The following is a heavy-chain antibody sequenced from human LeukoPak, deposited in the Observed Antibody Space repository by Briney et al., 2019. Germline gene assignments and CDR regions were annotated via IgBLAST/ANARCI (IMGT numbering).Heavy chain of an antibody. CDR1: GFTFSSYW. CDR3: ARVGSYGSPSAY. V-gene: IGHV3-74*01. D-gene: IGHD3-16*01. J-gene: IGHJ4*02. CDR2: INSDGSST. Sequence: GGSLRLSCAASGFTFSSYWMHWVRQAPGKGLVWVSRINSDGSSTSYADSVKGRFTISRDNAKNTLYLQMNSLRAEDTAVSYCARVGSYGSPSAYWGQGTLVTVSS.